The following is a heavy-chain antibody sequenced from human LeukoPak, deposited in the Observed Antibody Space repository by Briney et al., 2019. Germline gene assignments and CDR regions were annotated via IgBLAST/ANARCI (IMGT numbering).Heavy chain of an antibody. CDR1: GFTFSSYW. Sequence: PGGSLRLSCAASGFTFSSYWMSWVRQAPGKGLECVANIKQYGSEKYYVDSVKGRFTISRDNAKNSLYLQMNSLRAEDTAVYYCARVQYQLLLYSGYSTYMDVWGKGTTVTISS. J-gene: IGHJ6*03. V-gene: IGHV3-7*01. CDR2: IKQYGSEK. D-gene: IGHD2-2*01. CDR3: ARVQYQLLLYSGYSTYMDV.